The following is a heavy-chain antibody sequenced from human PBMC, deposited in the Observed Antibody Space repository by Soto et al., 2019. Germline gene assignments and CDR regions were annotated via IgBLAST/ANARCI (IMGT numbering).Heavy chain of an antibody. V-gene: IGHV1-69*06. Sequence: SVKVSCKASGGTFSSYAISWVRQAPGQGLEWMGGIIPIFGTANYAQKFQGRVTITADKSTSTAYMELSSLRSEDTAVYYCARTIVPAASNYYYYYGMDVWGQGTTVTVSS. CDR2: IIPIFGTA. CDR3: ARTIVPAASNYYYYYGMDV. D-gene: IGHD2-2*01. CDR1: GGTFSSYA. J-gene: IGHJ6*02.